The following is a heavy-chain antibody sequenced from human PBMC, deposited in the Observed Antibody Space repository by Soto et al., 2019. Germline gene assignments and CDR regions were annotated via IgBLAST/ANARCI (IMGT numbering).Heavy chain of an antibody. CDR3: ARVDVVVAADAFDI. CDR2: IYYDGSNE. CDR1: DFTFSNFG. Sequence: ESGGGVVQPGRSLRLSCAASDFTFSNFGMHWVRQAPGKGLEWVAVIYYDGSNEYYADSVKGRFTISRDNSKNTLYLQMNSLRAEDTAVYNCARVDVVVAADAFDIWGQGTMVTVSS. J-gene: IGHJ3*02. D-gene: IGHD2-15*01. V-gene: IGHV3-33*01.